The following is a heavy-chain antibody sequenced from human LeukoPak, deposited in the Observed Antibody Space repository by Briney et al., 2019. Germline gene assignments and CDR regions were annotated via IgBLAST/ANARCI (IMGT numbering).Heavy chain of an antibody. J-gene: IGHJ4*02. Sequence: QPGGSLRLSCAASGFTFSSYEMNWVRQAPGKGLEWVSYISSSGSTIYYADSVKGRFTISRDISKNAVYLQMNSLRAEDTAVYYCARDSYGDANFDSWGQGTLVTVSS. D-gene: IGHD4-17*01. CDR3: ARDSYGDANFDS. V-gene: IGHV3-48*03. CDR2: ISSSGSTI. CDR1: GFTFSSYE.